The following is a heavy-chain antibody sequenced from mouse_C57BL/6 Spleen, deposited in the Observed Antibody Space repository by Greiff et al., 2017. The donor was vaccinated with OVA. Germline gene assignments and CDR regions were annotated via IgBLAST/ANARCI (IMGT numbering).Heavy chain of an antibody. CDR3: ARGPVVAHWYFDV. CDR1: GFTFSDYG. D-gene: IGHD1-1*01. J-gene: IGHJ1*03. Sequence: EVLLVESGGGLVKPGGSLKLSCAASGFTFSDYGMHWVRQAPEKGLEWVAYISSGSSTIYYADTVKGRFTISRDNAKNTLFLQMTSLRSEDTAMDYCARGPVVAHWYFDVWGTGTTVTVSS. V-gene: IGHV5-17*01. CDR2: ISSGSSTI.